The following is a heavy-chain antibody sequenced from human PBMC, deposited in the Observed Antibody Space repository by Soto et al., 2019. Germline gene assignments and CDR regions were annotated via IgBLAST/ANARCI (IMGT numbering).Heavy chain of an antibody. CDR1: GGSISSSSYY. CDR3: ARHYLGYGSGSYYNDRIRYYYYGMDV. D-gene: IGHD3-10*01. V-gene: IGHV4-39*01. J-gene: IGHJ6*02. CDR2: IYYSGST. Sequence: QLQLQESGPGLVKPSETLSLTCTVSGGSISSSSYYWGWIRQPPGKGLEWIGSIYYSGSTYYNPSLKSRVTISVDTSKNQFSLKLSSVTAADTAVYYCARHYLGYGSGSYYNDRIRYYYYGMDVWGQGTTVTVSS.